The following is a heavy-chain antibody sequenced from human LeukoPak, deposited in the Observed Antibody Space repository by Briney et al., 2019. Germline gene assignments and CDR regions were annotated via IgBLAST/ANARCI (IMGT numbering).Heavy chain of an antibody. Sequence: KSSETLSLTCTVSGGSISSRSYYWGWIRQPPGKGLEWIGSIYYSGSTYHNPSLKSRVTISVDTSKNQFSLKLSSVTAADTAVYYCARDNFSGAGSWGYWGQGTLVTVSS. CDR2: IYYSGST. V-gene: IGHV4-39*07. CDR3: ARDNFSGAGSWGY. CDR1: GGSISSRSYY. J-gene: IGHJ4*02. D-gene: IGHD2-15*01.